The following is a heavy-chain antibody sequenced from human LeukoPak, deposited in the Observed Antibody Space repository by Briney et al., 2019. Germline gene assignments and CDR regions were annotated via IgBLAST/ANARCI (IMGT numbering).Heavy chain of an antibody. CDR3: ARDPPDY. Sequence: ASVKVSCKASGYTFTGYYMHWVRQAPGQGLEWMGWINPNSGGTNYVQKFQGRVTMTTDTSTSTAYMELRSLRSDDTAVYYCARDPPDYWGQGTLVTVSS. CDR1: GYTFTGYY. V-gene: IGHV1-2*02. CDR2: INPNSGGT. J-gene: IGHJ4*02.